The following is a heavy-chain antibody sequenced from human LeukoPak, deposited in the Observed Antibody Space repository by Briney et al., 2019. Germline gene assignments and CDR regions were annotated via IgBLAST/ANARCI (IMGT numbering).Heavy chain of an antibody. D-gene: IGHD6-19*01. J-gene: IGHJ1*01. CDR1: GGSISSGGYY. CDR2: IYYSGST. CDR3: ASFISTGYSSGWHPEYFQH. V-gene: IGHV4-31*03. Sequence: SQTLSLTCTVSGGSISSGGYYWSWIRQHPGKGLEWIGYIYYSGSTNYNPSLKSRVTISVDTSKNQFSLKLSSVTAADTAVYYCASFISTGYSSGWHPEYFQHWGQGTLVTVSS.